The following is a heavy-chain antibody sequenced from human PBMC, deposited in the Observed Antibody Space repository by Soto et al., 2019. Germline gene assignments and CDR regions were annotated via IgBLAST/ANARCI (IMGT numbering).Heavy chain of an antibody. CDR3: SRASAAATSWFVY. CDR1: GYIXHDYY. CDR2: FNPKTGGA. J-gene: IGHJ4*02. V-gene: IGHV1-2*02. Sequence: SXKVSFKASGYIXHDYYINWVRQAPGQGLEWMGWFNPKTGGADSAQKFQGRVTITRDTSITTVYLELISLTSDDTAVYFCSRASAAATSWFVYWGQGSLGTVSS. D-gene: IGHD2-15*01.